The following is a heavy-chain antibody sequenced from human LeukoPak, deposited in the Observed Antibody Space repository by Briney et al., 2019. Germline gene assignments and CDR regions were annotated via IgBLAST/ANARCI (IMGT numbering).Heavy chain of an antibody. CDR2: INSDGSST. D-gene: IGHD3-10*01. V-gene: IGHV3-74*01. Sequence: GGSLRLPCAASGFTFSSYWMHWVRQAPGKGLVWVSRINSDGSSTNYADSVKGRFTISRDNAKNTLYLQMNSLRAEDTAMYYCARAVYYSNYLGYWGQGTLVTVSS. J-gene: IGHJ4*01. CDR3: ARAVYYSNYLGY. CDR1: GFTFSSYW.